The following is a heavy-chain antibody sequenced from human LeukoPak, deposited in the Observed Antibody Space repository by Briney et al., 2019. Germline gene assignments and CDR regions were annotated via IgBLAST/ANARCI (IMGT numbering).Heavy chain of an antibody. D-gene: IGHD3-22*01. CDR2: INPNSGGT. V-gene: IGHV1-2*02. CDR1: GYTLTGYY. CDR3: AYYDSSGYPSP. Sequence: ASVKVSCKASGYTLTGYYMHWVLQAPGQGLEWMGWINPNSGGTNYAQKFQGRVTMTRDTSISTAYMELSRLRSDDTAVYYCAYYDSSGYPSPWGQGTLVTVSS. J-gene: IGHJ5*02.